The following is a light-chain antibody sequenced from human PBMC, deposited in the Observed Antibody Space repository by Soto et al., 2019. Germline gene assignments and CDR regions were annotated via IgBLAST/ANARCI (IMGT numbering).Light chain of an antibody. CDR3: QQYGTSPVT. V-gene: IGKV3-20*01. CDR1: QSVSSSY. J-gene: IGKJ5*01. Sequence: EIVLTQSPGTLSLSPGERATLSCRASQSVSSSYFAWYQQKPGQAPMLLIYSASSRATGIPDRFSGSGSGTDFTLTISRLEPEDFAVYYCQQYGTSPVTFGQGTRLEIK. CDR2: SAS.